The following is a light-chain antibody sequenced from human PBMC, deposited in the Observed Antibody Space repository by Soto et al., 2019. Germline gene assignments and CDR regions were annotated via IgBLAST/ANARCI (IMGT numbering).Light chain of an antibody. CDR2: DAS. Sequence: ELVLTQSPCTLSLSPGERATLSCRASQSVSNNYLAWYQQKPGQAPRLLISDASTRATGIPARFSGSGSGTEFTLTVSSLQSEDFAVYYCQQYIKWPITFGQGTRLEIK. CDR1: QSVSNN. CDR3: QQYIKWPIT. J-gene: IGKJ5*01. V-gene: IGKV3-15*01.